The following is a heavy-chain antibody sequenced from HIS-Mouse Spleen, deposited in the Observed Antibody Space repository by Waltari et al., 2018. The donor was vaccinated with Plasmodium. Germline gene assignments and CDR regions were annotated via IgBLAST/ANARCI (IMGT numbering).Heavy chain of an antibody. CDR3: ARGLRGHYWYFDL. J-gene: IGHJ2*01. CDR1: GGSFSGYY. D-gene: IGHD3-10*01. V-gene: IGHV4-34*01. CDR2: INHSGSN. Sequence: QVQLQQWSAGLLKPSETLSLTCAVYGGSFSGYYWSWIRQPPGKGLEWIGEINHSGSNNHNPSLKRRVTISVDTSKNQCSLKLSSVTAADTAVYYCARGLRGHYWYFDLWGRGTLVTVSS.